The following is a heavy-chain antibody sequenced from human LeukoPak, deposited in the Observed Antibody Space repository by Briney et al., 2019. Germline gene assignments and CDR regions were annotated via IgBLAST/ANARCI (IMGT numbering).Heavy chain of an antibody. Sequence: GGSLRLSCAASAFTFSDYSMNWVRQAPGKGLEWILYISGRRSTIYYADSVRGRFTISRANAKNSMYLQMNSLRAEDTAVYYCARDRLTSGSYFFDYSGQGTLVTVSS. D-gene: IGHD1-26*01. CDR1: AFTFSDYS. CDR3: ARDRLTSGSYFFDY. J-gene: IGHJ4*02. CDR2: ISGRRSTI. V-gene: IGHV3-48*01.